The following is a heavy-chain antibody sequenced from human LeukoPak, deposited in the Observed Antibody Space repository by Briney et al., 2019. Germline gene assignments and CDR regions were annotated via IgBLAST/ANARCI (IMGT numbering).Heavy chain of an antibody. J-gene: IGHJ3*02. D-gene: IGHD3-10*01. CDR3: ARGDLLWFGELSIDAFDI. Sequence: ASVKVSCKASGYTFTSYDVNWVRQATGQGLEWIGWMNPNSGNTGYAQKFQGRVTMTRNTSISTAYMELSSLRSEDTAVYYCARGDLLWFGELSIDAFDIWGQGTMVTVSS. CDR2: MNPNSGNT. CDR1: GYTFTSYD. V-gene: IGHV1-8*01.